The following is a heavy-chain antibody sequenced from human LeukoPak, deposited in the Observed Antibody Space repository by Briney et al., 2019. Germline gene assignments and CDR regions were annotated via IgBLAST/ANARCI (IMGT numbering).Heavy chain of an antibody. J-gene: IGHJ4*02. Sequence: GRSLRLSCAASGFTFDDYAMHWVRQAPGKGLEWVSGISWNSGSIGYADSVKGRFTISRDNAKNSLYLQMNSLRAEDTALYYCAKDYTTPPQGIDYWGQGTLVTVSS. D-gene: IGHD1-1*01. CDR1: GFTFDDYA. CDR2: ISWNSGSI. V-gene: IGHV3-9*01. CDR3: AKDYTTPPQGIDY.